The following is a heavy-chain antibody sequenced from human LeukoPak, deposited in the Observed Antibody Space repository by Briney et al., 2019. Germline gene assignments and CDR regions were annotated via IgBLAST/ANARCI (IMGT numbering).Heavy chain of an antibody. CDR1: GGSFRSYY. V-gene: IGHV4-34*01. Sequence: SETLSLTCGVYGGSFRSYYWNWIRQPPGKGLEWIGAINHSGSTNYNPSLKSRVTMSVDTSKKQFSLKLSSVTAADTAVYYCASQHCTSTTCYAYFDYWGQGTLVTVSS. D-gene: IGHD2-2*01. CDR2: INHSGST. CDR3: ASQHCTSTTCYAYFDY. J-gene: IGHJ4*02.